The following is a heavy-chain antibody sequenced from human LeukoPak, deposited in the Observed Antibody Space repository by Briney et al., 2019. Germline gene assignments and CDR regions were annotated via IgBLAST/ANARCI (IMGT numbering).Heavy chain of an antibody. V-gene: IGHV3-23*01. J-gene: IGHJ4*02. CDR3: AKAVVWFGELLLDYFDY. CDR2: ISGSGGST. D-gene: IGHD3-10*01. CDR1: GFTFSSYA. Sequence: GGSLRLSCAASGFTFSSYAMSWVRQAPGKGLEWVSAISGSGGSTYYADSVKGRFTISRDNSKNTLYLQMNSLRAEDTAVYYCAKAVVWFGELLLDYFDYWGQGTLVTVSS.